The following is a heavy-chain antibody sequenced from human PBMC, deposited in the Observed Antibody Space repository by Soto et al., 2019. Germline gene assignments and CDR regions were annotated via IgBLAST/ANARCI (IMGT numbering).Heavy chain of an antibody. CDR3: ARMGWGGYLYYFEY. V-gene: IGHV2-26*01. CDR1: GFSLSNARMG. Sequence: QVTLKESGPVLVKPTETLTLTCTVSGFSLSNARMGVSWIRQPPGWAVEWLTHIFSNDEKSYSTFLKSMLTISTDTSKSQVVLTMTNMEPVDTATYYCARMGWGGYLYYFEYWGQGTLVTVSS. J-gene: IGHJ4*02. D-gene: IGHD3-3*01. CDR2: IFSNDEK.